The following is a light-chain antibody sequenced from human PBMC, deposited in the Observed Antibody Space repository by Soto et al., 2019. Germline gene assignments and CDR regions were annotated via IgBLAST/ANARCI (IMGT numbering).Light chain of an antibody. CDR3: SSYTSSSTL. J-gene: IGLJ1*01. Sequence: QSALTQPASVSGYPGQSINISCTGTSSDVGSYNYVSWYQQHPGKAPKLMIYEVSDRPSGISSRVSGSKSGNTASLTISGLQTEDEADYYCSSYTSSSTLFGTGTKLTVL. CDR1: SSDVGSYNY. CDR2: EVS. V-gene: IGLV2-14*01.